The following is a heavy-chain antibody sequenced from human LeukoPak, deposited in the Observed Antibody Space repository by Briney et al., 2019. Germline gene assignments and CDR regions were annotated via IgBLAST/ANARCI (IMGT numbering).Heavy chain of an antibody. D-gene: IGHD3-10*01. CDR2: ISGSGGST. J-gene: IGHJ4*02. CDR3: AKARLWLLWFGELDY. Sequence: PGGSLRLSCAASGFTFSSYAMSWVRQAPGKGLEWVSAISGSGGSTYYADSVKGRFTISRDNSKNTLYLQMNSLRAEDTAVYYCAKARLWLLWFGELDYWGQGTLVTVSS. CDR1: GFTFSSYA. V-gene: IGHV3-23*01.